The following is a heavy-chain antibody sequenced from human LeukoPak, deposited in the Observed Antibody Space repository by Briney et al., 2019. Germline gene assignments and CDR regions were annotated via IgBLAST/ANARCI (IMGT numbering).Heavy chain of an antibody. Sequence: SETLSLTCAVYGGSFIGYYWSWIRQPPGKGLEWIGEINHFGSTNYNPSLKSRVTISVDTSKNQFSLKLSSVTAADTAVYYCARDENDNGDQRGRFDPWGQGTLVTVSS. V-gene: IGHV4-34*01. CDR1: GGSFIGYY. CDR3: ARDENDNGDQRGRFDP. D-gene: IGHD4-17*01. J-gene: IGHJ5*02. CDR2: INHFGST.